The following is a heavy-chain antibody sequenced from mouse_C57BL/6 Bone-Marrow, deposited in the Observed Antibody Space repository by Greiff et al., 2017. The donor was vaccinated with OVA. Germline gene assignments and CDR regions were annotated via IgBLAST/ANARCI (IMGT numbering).Heavy chain of an antibody. V-gene: IGHV1-74*01. CDR2: IHPSDSDT. Sequence: QVQLQQPGAELVKPGASVKVSCKASGYTFTSYWMHWVKQRPGQGLEWIGRIHPSDSDTNYNQKFKGKATLTVDKSSSTAYMQLSSLTSEDSAVYYCAIVAEHDGTPYCYAMDYWGQGTSVTVSS. CDR3: AIVAEHDGTPYCYAMDY. D-gene: IGHD2-12*01. CDR1: GYTFTSYW. J-gene: IGHJ4*01.